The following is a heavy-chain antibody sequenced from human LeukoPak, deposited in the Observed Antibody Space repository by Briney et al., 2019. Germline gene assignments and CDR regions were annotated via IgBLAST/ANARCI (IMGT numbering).Heavy chain of an antibody. V-gene: IGHV1-58*02. Sequence: SVKVSCKTSGFTFRSSAIQWVRQARGQRLEWIGWIVVGSGATSYAHYLQERLTITRDMSTGTAYLELSGLRSEDTGIYYCAAETYTDSCCWFDPWGRGTLVTVSS. CDR3: AAETYTDSCCWFDP. CDR1: GFTFRSSA. CDR2: IVVGSGAT. D-gene: IGHD3-16*01. J-gene: IGHJ5*02.